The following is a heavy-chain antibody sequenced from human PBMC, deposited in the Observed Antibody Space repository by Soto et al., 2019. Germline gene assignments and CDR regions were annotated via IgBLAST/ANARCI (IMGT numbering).Heavy chain of an antibody. V-gene: IGHV3-30*18. D-gene: IGHD6-6*01. CDR1: GFTFSSYG. CDR3: AKGIAARHYFDY. J-gene: IGHJ4*02. Sequence: GGSLRLYCAASGFTFSSYGMHWVRQAPGKGLERVAVISYDGSNKYYADSVKGRFTISRDNSKNTLYLQMNSLRAEDTAVYYCAKGIAARHYFDYWGQGTLVTVSS. CDR2: ISYDGSNK.